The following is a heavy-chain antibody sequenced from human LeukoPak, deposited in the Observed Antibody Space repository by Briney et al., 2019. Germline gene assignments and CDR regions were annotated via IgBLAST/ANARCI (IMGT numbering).Heavy chain of an antibody. CDR1: GGSISSSSYY. D-gene: IGHD6-6*01. Sequence: SETLSLTCTVSGGSISSSSYYWGWIRQPPGKGLEWIGSIYYSGSTYYNPSLKSRVTISVDTSKNQFSLKLSSVTAADTAVYYCAREKQLPGVGYYYYMDVWGKGTTVTVSS. CDR2: IYYSGST. J-gene: IGHJ6*03. CDR3: AREKQLPGVGYYYYMDV. V-gene: IGHV4-39*07.